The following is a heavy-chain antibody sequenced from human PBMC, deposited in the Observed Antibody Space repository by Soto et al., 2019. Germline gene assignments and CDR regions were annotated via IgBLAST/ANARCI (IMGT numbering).Heavy chain of an antibody. CDR2: ISGSGGST. J-gene: IGHJ4*02. CDR1: GFTFIIYA. Sequence: GSLRLSCAASGFTFIIYAMSWVRQAPGKGLEWVSAISGSGGSTYYADSVKGRFTISRDNSKNTLYLQMNSLRAEDTAVYYCAKARGSSTPAPGSYWGQGTLVTVSS. CDR3: AKARGSSTPAPGSY. D-gene: IGHD2-2*01. V-gene: IGHV3-23*01.